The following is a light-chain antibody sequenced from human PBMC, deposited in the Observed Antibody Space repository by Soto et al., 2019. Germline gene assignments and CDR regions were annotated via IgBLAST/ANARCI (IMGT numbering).Light chain of an antibody. CDR2: SNN. CDR3: AAWDDSLNAVV. V-gene: IGLV1-44*01. Sequence: QSVVTQPPSASGTPGQRVTISCSGSSSNIGSNTVNWYQQLPGTAPKLLIYSNNQRPSGVPDRFSGSKSGTSAFLAISGLQSEDEADYYCAAWDDSLNAVVFGGGTKLTVL. CDR1: SSNIGSNT. J-gene: IGLJ2*01.